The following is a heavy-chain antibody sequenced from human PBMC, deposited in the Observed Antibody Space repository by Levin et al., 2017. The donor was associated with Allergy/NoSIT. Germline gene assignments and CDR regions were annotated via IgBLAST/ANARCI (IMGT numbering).Heavy chain of an antibody. CDR1: GGSFITSSYF. CDR3: ARHTALLWFEELVFDS. J-gene: IGHJ4*02. D-gene: IGHD3-10*01. V-gene: IGHV4-39*01. CDR2: IYYSGPT. Sequence: SETLSLTCTVSGGSFITSSYFWAWIRQPPGKGLEWLGCIYYSGPTYYNPSIKSRLTISIDTSTNQFSLKLRSVAAAYTAVYDCARHTALLWFEELVFDSWGQGNLVAVSS.